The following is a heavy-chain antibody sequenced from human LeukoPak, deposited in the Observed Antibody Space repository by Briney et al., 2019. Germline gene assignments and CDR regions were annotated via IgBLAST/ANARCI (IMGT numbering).Heavy chain of an antibody. J-gene: IGHJ4*02. CDR3: AKDRKAPGIAAAGTMVFED. CDR2: ISGSGGST. D-gene: IGHD6-13*01. Sequence: GSLRLSCAASGFTFSSYAMSWVRQAPGKGLEWVSAISGSGGSTYYADSVKGRFTISRDNSKNTLYLQMNSLRAEDTAVYYCAKDRKAPGIAAAGTMVFEDWGQGTLVTVSS. CDR1: GFTFSSYA. V-gene: IGHV3-23*01.